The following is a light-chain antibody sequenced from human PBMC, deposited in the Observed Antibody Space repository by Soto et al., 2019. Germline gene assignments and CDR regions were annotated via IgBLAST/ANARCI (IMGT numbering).Light chain of an antibody. J-gene: IGKJ5*01. V-gene: IGKV3D-20*02. Sequence: IVLTQSPGTLSLSPGERATLSCRASQSVINNYLAWYQEKPGRGPRLLIYGASTRATGIPDRFSGSGSGTDFTLTISSLEPEDSAVYYCQQRHMWPITFGQGTRLEIK. CDR2: GAS. CDR3: QQRHMWPIT. CDR1: QSVINNY.